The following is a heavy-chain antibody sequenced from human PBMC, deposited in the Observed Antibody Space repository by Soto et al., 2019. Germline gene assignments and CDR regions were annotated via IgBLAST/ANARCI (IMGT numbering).Heavy chain of an antibody. CDR2: ISAYNGNT. V-gene: IGHV1-18*01. Sequence: ASVKVSCKASGYTFTSYGISWVRQAPGQGLEWMGWISAYNGNTNYAQKLQGRVTMTTDTSTSTAYMELRSLRSDDTAVYYCARESTEYSSPCWGIDYWGQGTLVTVSS. J-gene: IGHJ4*02. D-gene: IGHD6-6*01. CDR1: GYTFTSYG. CDR3: ARESTEYSSPCWGIDY.